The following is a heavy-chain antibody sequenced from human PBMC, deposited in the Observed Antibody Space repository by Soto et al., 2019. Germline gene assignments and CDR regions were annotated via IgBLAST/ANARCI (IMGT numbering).Heavy chain of an antibody. CDR2: VYYGGAIFYSGNI. CDR1: GDSISSSNSH. V-gene: IGHV4-39*01. CDR3: VRYDRINMKPYSPEGFHI. Sequence: SETLSLTCTVSGDSISSSNSHWGWTRQPPGKGLEYIGSVYYGGAIFYSGNIYYNPSLKSRVTISVDTSKNQFSLRLSSVTAADTGVYYCVRYDRINMKPYSPEGFHIWGQGTMVTV. J-gene: IGHJ3*02. D-gene: IGHD3-3*02.